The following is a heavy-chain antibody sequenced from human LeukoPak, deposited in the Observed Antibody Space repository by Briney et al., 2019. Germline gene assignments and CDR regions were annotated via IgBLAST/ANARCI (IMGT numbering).Heavy chain of an antibody. CDR3: ARDSTVTTSPYFDY. D-gene: IGHD4-17*01. Sequence: PGGSLRLSCAASGFTFSSYSMNWVRQAPGKGLEWVSSISSSSSYIYYADSVKGRFTISRDNAKNSLYLQMNSLRAEDTAVYYCARDSTVTTSPYFDYWGQGTLVTVSS. CDR1: GFTFSSYS. CDR2: ISSSSSYI. V-gene: IGHV3-21*01. J-gene: IGHJ4*02.